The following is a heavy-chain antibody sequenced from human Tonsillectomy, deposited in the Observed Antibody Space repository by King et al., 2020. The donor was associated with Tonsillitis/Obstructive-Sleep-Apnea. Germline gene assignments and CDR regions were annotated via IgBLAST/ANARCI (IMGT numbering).Heavy chain of an antibody. Sequence: QLVQSGGGLVQPGRSLRLSCAASGFTFDDYAMHWVRQAAGKGLEWVSGINWNSGRVDYADSVKGRFTISRDNAKNSLYLQMNSLRAEDTALYYCAKDGGRYCSSTSCYYMDVWGNGTTVTVSS. D-gene: IGHD2-2*01. CDR2: INWNSGRV. V-gene: IGHV3-9*01. CDR3: AKDGGRYCSSTSCYYMDV. CDR1: GFTFDDYA. J-gene: IGHJ6*03.